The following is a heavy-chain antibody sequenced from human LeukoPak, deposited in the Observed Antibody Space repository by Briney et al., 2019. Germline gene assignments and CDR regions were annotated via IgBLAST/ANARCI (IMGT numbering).Heavy chain of an antibody. V-gene: IGHV4-59*01. CDR3: AREYYYDSSGYLSYYYYMDG. CDR1: GGSISSYY. CDR2: IFYSGST. Sequence: PSETLSLTCTVSGGSISSYYWSWIRQPPGKGLEWIGYIFYSGSTNYNPSLKSRVTISVDTSKNQFSLKLSSVTAADTAVYYCAREYYYDSSGYLSYYYYMDGWGKGTTVTVSS. D-gene: IGHD3-22*01. J-gene: IGHJ6*03.